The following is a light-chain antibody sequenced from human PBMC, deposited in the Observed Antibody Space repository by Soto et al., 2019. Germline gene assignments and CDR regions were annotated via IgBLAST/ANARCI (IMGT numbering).Light chain of an antibody. CDR3: YSYVGSIS. CDR1: SSDVGSHNF. Sequence: QSALTQPASVSGSPGQSITISCTGTSSDVGSHNFVSWYQQHPGKAPELMXXEVSKRPSGVSNXXSGSKSGNTASLTISGXQAEDEXDYYCYSYVGSISFGGGTKLTVL. CDR2: EVS. V-gene: IGLV2-23*02. J-gene: IGLJ2*01.